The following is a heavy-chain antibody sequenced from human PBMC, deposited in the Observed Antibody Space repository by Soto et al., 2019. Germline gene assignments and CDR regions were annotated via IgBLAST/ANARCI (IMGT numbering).Heavy chain of an antibody. J-gene: IGHJ5*02. Sequence: ASVKVSCKASGYTFTSYGISWVRQAPGQGLEWMGWISAYNGNTNYAQKLQGRVTMTTDKSKNQFSLKLSSVTAADTAVYYCARVWTTVTNWFDPWGQGTLVTVSS. CDR2: ISAYNGNT. V-gene: IGHV1-18*01. D-gene: IGHD4-17*01. CDR1: GYTFTSYG. CDR3: ARVWTTVTNWFDP.